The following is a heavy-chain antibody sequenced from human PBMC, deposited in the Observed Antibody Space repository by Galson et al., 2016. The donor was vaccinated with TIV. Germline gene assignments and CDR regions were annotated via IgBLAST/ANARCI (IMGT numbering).Heavy chain of an antibody. CDR2: TYYRSKWYN. CDR3: ARGPHPSHIVLRGPPPNWFDP. CDR1: GDSVSSNRAA. Sequence: CAISGDSVSSNRAAWNWIRQSPSRGPEWLGRTYYRSKWYNDYALSVKSRITINIDTSKNQVSLQLNSVTPEDTAVYYCARGPHPSHIVLRGPPPNWFDPWGHGTLVTVSS. V-gene: IGHV6-1*01. J-gene: IGHJ5*02. D-gene: IGHD3-10*01.